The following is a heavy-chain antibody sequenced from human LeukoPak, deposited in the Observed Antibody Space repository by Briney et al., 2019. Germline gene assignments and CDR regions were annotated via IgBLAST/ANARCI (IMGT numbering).Heavy chain of an antibody. CDR3: ARKPIINNAWYYFDY. J-gene: IGHJ4*02. Sequence: SETLSLTCAVYGGSFSGYYWSWIRQPPGKGLEWIGEINHSGSTNYNPSLKSRVAISVDTSKNQFSLKLSSVTAADTAVYYCARKPIINNAWYYFDYWGQGTLVTVSS. CDR2: INHSGST. CDR1: GGSFSGYY. D-gene: IGHD1/OR15-1a*01. V-gene: IGHV4-34*01.